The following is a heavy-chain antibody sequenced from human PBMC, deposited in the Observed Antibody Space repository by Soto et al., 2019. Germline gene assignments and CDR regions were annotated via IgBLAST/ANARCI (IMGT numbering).Heavy chain of an antibody. CDR2: IVVGSGNT. V-gene: IGHV1-58*01. Sequence: QMQLVQSGPEVKNPGTSVKDSCKASGFTFTSSAVQWVRQARGQRLEWIGWIVVGSGNTNYAQKFQERVTITRDMSTITARMELSSLRSEDTAVYYWVVIQMTTVTFFDYWGQGTPVTVSS. J-gene: IGHJ4*02. D-gene: IGHD4-17*01. CDR3: VVIQMTTVTFFDY. CDR1: GFTFTSSA.